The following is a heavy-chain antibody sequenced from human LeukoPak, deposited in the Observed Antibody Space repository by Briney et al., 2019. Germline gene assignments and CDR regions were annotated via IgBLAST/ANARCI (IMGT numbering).Heavy chain of an antibody. Sequence: TSETLSLTCTVSGGSISSSSYYWGWIRQPPGKGLEWIGSIYYSGSTYYNPSLKSRVTISVDTSKNQFSLKLTSVTAADTAVYYCARFDSGSYQHYFDNWGQGTLVTVSS. CDR3: ARFDSGSYQHYFDN. J-gene: IGHJ4*02. V-gene: IGHV4-39*07. D-gene: IGHD1-26*01. CDR2: IYYSGST. CDR1: GGSISSSSYY.